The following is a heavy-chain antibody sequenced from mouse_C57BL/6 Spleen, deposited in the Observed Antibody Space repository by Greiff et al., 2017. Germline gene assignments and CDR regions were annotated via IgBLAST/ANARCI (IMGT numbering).Heavy chain of an antibody. V-gene: IGHV1-15*01. Sequence: QVQLQQPGAELVRPGASVTLSCQASGYTFTDYEMHWVKQTPVHGLEWFGAIDPETGGTAYNQKFKGKAILTADKSSSTAYMELRGLSSEDSAVYYCTSSGRDEYYLDYWGQGTTLSVSS. CDR2: IDPETGGT. CDR3: TSSGRDEYYLDY. CDR1: GYTFTDYE. D-gene: IGHD3-1*01. J-gene: IGHJ2*01.